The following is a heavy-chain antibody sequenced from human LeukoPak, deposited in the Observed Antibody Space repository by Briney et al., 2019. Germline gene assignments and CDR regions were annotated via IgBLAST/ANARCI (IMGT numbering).Heavy chain of an antibody. CDR1: GYTFTSYA. D-gene: IGHD6-19*01. CDR3: ARVVKYRSGPLTDLLPYYFDY. J-gene: IGHJ4*02. V-gene: IGHV1-3*03. CDR2: INAGNGNT. Sequence: ASVKVSCKASGYTFTSYAMHWVRQAPGQRLEWMGWINAGNGNTKYSQEFQGRVTITRDTSASTAYMELSSLRSEDMAVYYCARVVKYRSGPLTDLLPYYFDYWGQGTLVTVSS.